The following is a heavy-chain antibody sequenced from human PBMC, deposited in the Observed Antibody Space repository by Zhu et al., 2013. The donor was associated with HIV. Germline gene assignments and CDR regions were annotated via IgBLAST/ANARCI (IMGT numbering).Heavy chain of an antibody. CDR2: LNPNSGGT. V-gene: IGHV1-2*02. CDR1: GYTLTGYY. Sequence: QVQLVQSGAEVKKPGASVKVSCKASGYTLTGYYMHWARQAPGQGLEWMGWLNPNSGGTNNAQKFQGRVTMTRDTSISTAYMELSSLRSEDTAVYYCARGEAYCSGGSCYYYGMDVWGQGTTVTGLL. J-gene: IGHJ6*02. D-gene: IGHD2-15*01. CDR3: ARGEAYCSGGSCYYYGMDV.